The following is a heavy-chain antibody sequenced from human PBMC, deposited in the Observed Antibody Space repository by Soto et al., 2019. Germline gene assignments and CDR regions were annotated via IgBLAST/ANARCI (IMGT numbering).Heavy chain of an antibody. Sequence: EVQLAESGGGMVQPGGSLRLSCVASGFTFSSYDMHWVRQAPGKGLEYVSSISSTGGTTYYGNSVKGRFTISRDNSKNTLYLQMGSLTAEDMAVYYCVRRVSGNYDYWGQGTLVTVSS. CDR3: VRRVSGNYDY. J-gene: IGHJ4*02. D-gene: IGHD1-7*01. CDR2: ISSTGGTT. CDR1: GFTFSSYD. V-gene: IGHV3-64*01.